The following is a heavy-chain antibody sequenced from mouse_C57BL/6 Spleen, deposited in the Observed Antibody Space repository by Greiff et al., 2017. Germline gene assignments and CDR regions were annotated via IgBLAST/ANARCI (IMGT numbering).Heavy chain of an antibody. CDR3: ARDHYYGSSYRYFDV. CDR1: GYTFTSYW. CDR2: IHPNSGST. J-gene: IGHJ1*03. V-gene: IGHV1-64*01. D-gene: IGHD1-1*01. Sequence: QVQLQQPGAELVKPGASVKLSCTASGYTFTSYWMHWVKQRPGQGLEWIGMIHPNSGSTNYNEKFKSKATLTVDKSSSTAYMQLSSLTSEDSAVYYCARDHYYGSSYRYFDVWGTGTTVTVAS.